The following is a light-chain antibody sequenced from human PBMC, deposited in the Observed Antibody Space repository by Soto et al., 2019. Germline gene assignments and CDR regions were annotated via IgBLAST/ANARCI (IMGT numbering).Light chain of an antibody. V-gene: IGKV1-27*01. CDR2: AAS. CDR3: QKYNSAPQT. CDR1: QGISND. Sequence: DIQMTQSPASLSVSVGDRATISCRASQGISNDLAWYQQKPGKVPRLLIYAASTRQSGVPARFSGSGSGTVFTLTISILEPEDVAAYYCQKYNSAPQTFGEGTKVDIK. J-gene: IGKJ4*01.